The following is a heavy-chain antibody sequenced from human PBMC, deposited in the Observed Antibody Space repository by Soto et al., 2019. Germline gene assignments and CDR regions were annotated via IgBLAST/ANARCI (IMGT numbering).Heavy chain of an antibody. CDR3: AVGGMLAAAGDY. J-gene: IGHJ4*02. Sequence: GASVKVSCKASGGTFSSYAISWLRQAPGQGLEWMGGIIPIFGTANYAQKFQGRVTITRDTSASTAYMELSSLRSEDAAVYYCAVGGMLAAAGDYWGQGTLVTVSS. CDR1: GGTFSSYA. V-gene: IGHV1-69*05. CDR2: IIPIFGTA. D-gene: IGHD6-13*01.